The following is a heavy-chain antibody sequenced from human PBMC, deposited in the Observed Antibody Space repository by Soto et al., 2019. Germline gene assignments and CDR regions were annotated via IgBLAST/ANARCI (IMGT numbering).Heavy chain of an antibody. Sequence: GGSLRLSCAASGFTFSSYWMSWVRQAPGKGLEWVANIKQDGSEKYYVDSVKGRFTISRDNAKNSLYLKMNSLRAEDTDVYDGARGGSSIAARDSFDIWGQGTMVTVSS. CDR1: GFTFSSYW. J-gene: IGHJ3*02. V-gene: IGHV3-7*01. CDR3: ARGGSSIAARDSFDI. CDR2: IKQDGSEK. D-gene: IGHD6-6*01.